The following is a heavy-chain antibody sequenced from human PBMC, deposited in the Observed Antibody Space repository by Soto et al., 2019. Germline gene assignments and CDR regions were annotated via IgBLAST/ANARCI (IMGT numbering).Heavy chain of an antibody. V-gene: IGHV2-5*01. CDR1: GFSLITIGLG. J-gene: IGHJ6*02. CDR2: IYWNDDK. Sequence: SGPALVNPTHTLTLPCPFAGFSLITIGLGVGWIRQPPGKALEWLSLIYWNDDKRYSPSLKSRLTITKDTSKNQVVLTMTNMDPVDTATYYCAHRRDIVVVPAAIPAYYYYGMDVWGQGTTVTVSS. CDR3: AHRRDIVVVPAAIPAYYYYGMDV. D-gene: IGHD2-2*02.